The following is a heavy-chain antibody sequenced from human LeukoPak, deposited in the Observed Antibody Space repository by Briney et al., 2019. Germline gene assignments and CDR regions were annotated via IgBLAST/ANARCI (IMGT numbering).Heavy chain of an antibody. CDR3: ARDIPVYPYNWFDP. CDR1: GGSISSYY. Sequence: PSETLSLTCTVSGGSISSYYWSWIRQPAGKGLEWIGRIYTSGSTNYNPSLKSRVTMSVDTSKNQFSLKLSSVTAADTAVYYCARDIPVYPYNWFDPWGQGTLVTVSS. J-gene: IGHJ5*02. V-gene: IGHV4-4*07. CDR2: IYTSGST. D-gene: IGHD1-14*01.